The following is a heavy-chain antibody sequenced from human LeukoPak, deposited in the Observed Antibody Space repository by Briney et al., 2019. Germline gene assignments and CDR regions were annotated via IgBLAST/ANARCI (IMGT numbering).Heavy chain of an antibody. Sequence: PSQTLSLTCTVSGGSISSGSYYWSWIRQPAGKGLEWIGRIYTSGSTNYNPPLKSRVTISVDTSKHQFSLKLSSVTAADTAVYYCARDHCSGGSCYRDYYYYYMDVWGKGTTVTVSS. D-gene: IGHD2-15*01. J-gene: IGHJ6*03. CDR2: IYTSGST. CDR1: GGSISSGSYY. V-gene: IGHV4-61*02. CDR3: ARDHCSGGSCYRDYYYYYMDV.